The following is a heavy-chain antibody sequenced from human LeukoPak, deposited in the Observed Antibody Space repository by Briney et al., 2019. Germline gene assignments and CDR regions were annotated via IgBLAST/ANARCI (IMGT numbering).Heavy chain of an antibody. CDR1: GYTFTSYG. CDR3: AIDKCLWFGELLLMDV. D-gene: IGHD3-10*01. J-gene: IGHJ6*04. V-gene: IGHV1-18*01. Sequence: GASVKVSCKASGYTFTSYGISWARQAPGQGLEWMGWISAYNGNTNYAQKLQGRVTMTTDTSTSTAYMELRSLRSDDTAVYYCAIDKCLWFGELLLMDVWGKETTDTVSP. CDR2: ISAYNGNT.